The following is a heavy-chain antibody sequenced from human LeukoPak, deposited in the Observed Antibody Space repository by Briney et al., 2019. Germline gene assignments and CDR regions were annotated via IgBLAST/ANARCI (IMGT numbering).Heavy chain of an antibody. D-gene: IGHD6-13*01. J-gene: IGHJ4*02. CDR3: AKDRRAAAGTALDY. Sequence: GGSLRLSCAASGFTFVDYAMHWVRQAPGRGLEGVSGISWNSGSIGYADSVKGRFTISRDNAKNSLYLQMNSLRAEDTALYYCAKDRRAAAGTALDYWGQGTLVTVSS. V-gene: IGHV3-9*01. CDR2: ISWNSGSI. CDR1: GFTFVDYA.